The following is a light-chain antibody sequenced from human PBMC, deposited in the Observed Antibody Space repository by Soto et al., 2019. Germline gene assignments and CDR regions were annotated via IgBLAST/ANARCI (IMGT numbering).Light chain of an antibody. CDR3: QQFGGSVT. CDR1: QSVSSTY. Sequence: EIVLTQSPGTLSLSPGERATLSCRASQSVSSTYLAWYQQKPGQAPRLLIYRTSTRATGIPDRFSGSGSGTDFTLTINRLEPEDFAVYYCQQFGGSVTFGQGTRLEIK. J-gene: IGKJ5*01. V-gene: IGKV3-20*01. CDR2: RTS.